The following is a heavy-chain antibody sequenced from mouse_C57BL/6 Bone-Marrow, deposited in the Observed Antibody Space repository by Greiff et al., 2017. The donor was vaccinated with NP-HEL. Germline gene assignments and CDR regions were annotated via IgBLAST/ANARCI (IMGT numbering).Heavy chain of an antibody. CDR1: GYTFTSYW. CDR2: IDPNSGGT. J-gene: IGHJ4*01. Sequence: QVQLQQSGAELVKPGASVKLSCKASGYTFTSYWMHWVKQRPGRGLEWIGRIDPNSGGTKYNEKFKSKATLPVDKPSSTAYMQLSSLTSEDSAVYYCARAYGNYVHYAMDYWGQGTSVTVSS. V-gene: IGHV1-72*01. CDR3: ARAYGNYVHYAMDY. D-gene: IGHD2-10*02.